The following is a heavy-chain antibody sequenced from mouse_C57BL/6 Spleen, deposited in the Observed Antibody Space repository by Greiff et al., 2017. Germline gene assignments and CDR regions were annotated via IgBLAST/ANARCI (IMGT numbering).Heavy chain of an antibody. D-gene: IGHD4-1*01. Sequence: QVKLQQPGAELVMPGASVKLSCKASGYTFTSYGMHWVKQRPGQGLEWIGEIDPSGSYTNYTHKVKGKFTLTVDKSSSTDYMQLSSLTSEDAAVYYCARRGGELGQGFAYWGQGTLVTVSA. CDR3: ARRGGELGQGFAY. CDR1: GYTFTSYG. V-gene: IGHV1-69*01. CDR2: IDPSGSYT. J-gene: IGHJ3*01.